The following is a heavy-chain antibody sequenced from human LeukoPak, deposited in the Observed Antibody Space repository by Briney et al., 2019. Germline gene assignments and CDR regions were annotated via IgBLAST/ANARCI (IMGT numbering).Heavy chain of an antibody. D-gene: IGHD3-22*01. CDR1: GYTLTSYG. Sequence: GASVKVSCKASGYTLTSYGISWVRQAPGQGLEWMGWISAYNGNTNYAQKLQGRVTMTTDTSTSTAYMELRSLRSDDTAVYYCARDRGHYYDSSGYYLGYYYYGMDVWGQGTTVTVSS. V-gene: IGHV1-18*01. CDR3: ARDRGHYYDSSGYYLGYYYYGMDV. CDR2: ISAYNGNT. J-gene: IGHJ6*02.